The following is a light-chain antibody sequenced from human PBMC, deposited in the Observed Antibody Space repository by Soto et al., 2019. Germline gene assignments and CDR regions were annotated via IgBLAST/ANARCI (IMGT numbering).Light chain of an antibody. V-gene: IGKV3-15*01. CDR2: GTS. CDR1: QSISRI. Sequence: EIVMTQSPATLSVSPGERATLSCRASQSISRILAWYQQKPGQTPRLLIYGTSTRATGIPARFSGSGSGTEFTLTISSLQSEDFAVYYCQQYNNWPLTFGGGTKVEIK. CDR3: QQYNNWPLT. J-gene: IGKJ4*01.